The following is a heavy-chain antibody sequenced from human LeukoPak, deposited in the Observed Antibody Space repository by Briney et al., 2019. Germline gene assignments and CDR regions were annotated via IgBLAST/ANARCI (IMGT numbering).Heavy chain of an antibody. J-gene: IGHJ6*02. D-gene: IGHD4-17*01. CDR2: MWSDGSET. Sequence: GGSLRLSCVASGFTFSSHWMTWVRQAPGKGLEWLAVMWSDGSETFYSDSVRGRFTISRDNSKNTVHLQMNSLRAEDTAVYYCARDWDGDYAYYFYYGMDVWGQGTTVTVSS. CDR3: ARDWDGDYAYYFYYGMDV. CDR1: GFTFSSHW. V-gene: IGHV3-33*08.